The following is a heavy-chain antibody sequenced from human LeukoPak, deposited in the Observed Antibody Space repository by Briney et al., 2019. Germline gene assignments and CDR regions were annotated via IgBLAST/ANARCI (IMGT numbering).Heavy chain of an antibody. CDR2: INPNSGGT. J-gene: IGHJ4*02. CDR1: GYTFTGYY. D-gene: IGHD5-18*01. Sequence: GASVKVSCKASGYTFTGYYMHWVRQAPGQGLEWMGRINPNSGGTNYAQKFQGRVTMTRDTSISTAYMELSRLRSDDTAVYYCARRANTAMDYYFDYWGQGTLFTVSS. CDR3: ARRANTAMDYYFDY. V-gene: IGHV1-2*06.